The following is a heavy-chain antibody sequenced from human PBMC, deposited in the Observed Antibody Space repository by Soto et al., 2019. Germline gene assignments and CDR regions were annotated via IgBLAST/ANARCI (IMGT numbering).Heavy chain of an antibody. J-gene: IGHJ4*02. D-gene: IGHD6-13*01. CDR1: GFTFSSYW. V-gene: IGHV3-74*01. CDR3: ARVGPGSSWYYFDY. Sequence: GGSLRLSCAASGFTFSSYWMHWVRQAPGKGLVWVSRINSDGSSTSYADSVKGRFTISRDNAKNTLYLQMNSLRAEDTAVYYCARVGPGSSWYYFDYWGQGTLVTVSS. CDR2: INSDGSST.